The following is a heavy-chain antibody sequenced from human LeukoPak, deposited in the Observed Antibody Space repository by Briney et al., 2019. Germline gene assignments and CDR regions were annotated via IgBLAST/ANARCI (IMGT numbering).Heavy chain of an antibody. V-gene: IGHV1-8*01. CDR3: ARGPPNWGYDY. Sequence: EASVKVSCKASGYTFTSYDFNWVRQATGQRPEWMGWMSPNSGDIGYAQKFQDRVTMTRNTSISTAYMELSSLRSDDTAVYYCARGPPNWGYDYWGPGTLVTVSS. J-gene: IGHJ4*02. CDR1: GYTFTSYD. CDR2: MSPNSGDI. D-gene: IGHD7-27*01.